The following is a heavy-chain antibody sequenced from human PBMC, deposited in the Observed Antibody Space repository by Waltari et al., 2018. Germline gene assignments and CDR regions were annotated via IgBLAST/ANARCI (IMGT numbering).Heavy chain of an antibody. Sequence: QVQLQESGPGLVKPSETLSLTCTVSGGSISSYYWSWIRQPPGKGLEWLGYIYYSGSTNYNPSLKSRVTISVDTSKNQFSLKLSSVTAADTAVYYCAREKDIVVVPAGGNAFDIWGQGTMVTVSS. CDR2: IYYSGST. CDR3: AREKDIVVVPAGGNAFDI. J-gene: IGHJ3*02. D-gene: IGHD2-2*01. CDR1: GGSISSYY. V-gene: IGHV4-59*01.